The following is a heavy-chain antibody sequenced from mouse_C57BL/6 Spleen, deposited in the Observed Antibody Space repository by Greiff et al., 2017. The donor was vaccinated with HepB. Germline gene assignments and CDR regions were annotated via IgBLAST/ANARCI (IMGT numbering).Heavy chain of an antibody. V-gene: IGHV1-4*01. CDR1: GYTFTSYT. J-gene: IGHJ3*01. CDR3: AREGAYYSNPWFAY. Sequence: QVQLQQSGAELARPGASVKMSCKASGYTFTSYTMHWVKQRPGQGLEWIGYINPSSGYTKYNQKFKDKATLTADKSSSTAYMQLSSLTSEYSAVYYCAREGAYYSNPWFAYWGQGTLVTVSA. D-gene: IGHD2-5*01. CDR2: INPSSGYT.